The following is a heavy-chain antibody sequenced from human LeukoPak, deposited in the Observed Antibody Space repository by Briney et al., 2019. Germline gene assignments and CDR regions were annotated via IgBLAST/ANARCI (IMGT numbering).Heavy chain of an antibody. Sequence: GGSLRLSCAASGFTFSTYAMSWVRQAPGKGLEWVSAISGSTGRTYYADSVKGRFTISRDNSKNTLYLQMNSLRAEDTAVYYCARGGQRWLQSTNPGDYWGQGTLVTVSS. CDR3: ARGGQRWLQSTNPGDY. D-gene: IGHD5-24*01. J-gene: IGHJ4*02. CDR2: ISGSTGRT. V-gene: IGHV3-23*01. CDR1: GFTFSTYA.